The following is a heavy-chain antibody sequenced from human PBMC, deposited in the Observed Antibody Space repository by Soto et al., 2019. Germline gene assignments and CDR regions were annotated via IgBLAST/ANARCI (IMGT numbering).Heavy chain of an antibody. D-gene: IGHD6-13*01. CDR1: GCSISSGGYY. CDR3: AGAPRRVAAAGTDGYYGMDV. V-gene: IGHV4-31*03. CDR2: IYYSGST. J-gene: IGHJ6*02. Sequence: SETLSLTCTVSGCSISSGGYYWSWIRQQPGKGLEWIGYIYYSGSTYYNPSLKSRVTISVDTSKNQFSLKLSSVTAADTAVYYCAGAPRRVAAAGTDGYYGMDVWGQGTTVTVSS.